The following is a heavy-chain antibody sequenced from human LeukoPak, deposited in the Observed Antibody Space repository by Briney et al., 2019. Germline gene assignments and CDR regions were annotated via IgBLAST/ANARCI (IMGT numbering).Heavy chain of an antibody. Sequence: PSETLSLTCTVSGYSISSGYYWGWIRQPPGKGLEWIGSVDHSGGSYYNPSLKSRLTMSVDTSKNQFSLKLSSVTDADTALYYCVRDFSGSYYFDYWGQGMLVTVSS. CDR3: VRDFSGSYYFDY. J-gene: IGHJ4*02. CDR2: VDHSGGS. CDR1: GYSISSGYY. V-gene: IGHV4-38-2*02. D-gene: IGHD1-26*01.